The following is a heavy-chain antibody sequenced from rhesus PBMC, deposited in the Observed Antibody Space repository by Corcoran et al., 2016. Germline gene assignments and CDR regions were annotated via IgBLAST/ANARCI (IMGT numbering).Heavy chain of an antibody. CDR3: TRPGYSNYGDFDY. CDR1: GFTFRSYD. D-gene: IGHD4-23*01. J-gene: IGHJ4*01. V-gene: IGHV3-136*01. CDR2: SSLTGKNI. Sequence: EVQLVESGGGLVQPGGSLRLSCAASGFTFRSYDLSWVRQAPGKGLMGVSYSSLTGKNIECTDSVKGRLASTRDDAKKAQSLQMSSLRADTAAVYYCTRPGYSNYGDFDYWGQGVLVTVSS.